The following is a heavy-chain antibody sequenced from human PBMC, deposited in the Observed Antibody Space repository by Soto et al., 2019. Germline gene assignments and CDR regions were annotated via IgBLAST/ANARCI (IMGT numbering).Heavy chain of an antibody. CDR2: IWYDGSKK. D-gene: IGHD3-3*02. J-gene: IGHJ5*02. Sequence: QVQLVESGGGLVQPGRCLRLSCAASVFTFSSYGMHWVRQAPGKGLEWVAVIWYDGSKKYYADAVKGRVTIPRHNSKTPLYLQRNSLRAEDTAVYSCARESVVLGGFDPWGQGTLVTVSS. CDR1: VFTFSSYG. V-gene: IGHV3-33*01. CDR3: ARESVVLGGFDP.